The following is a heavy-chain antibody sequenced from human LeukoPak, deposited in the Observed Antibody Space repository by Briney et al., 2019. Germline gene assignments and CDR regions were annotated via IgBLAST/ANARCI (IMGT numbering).Heavy chain of an antibody. CDR3: ARARVVPAAIRKRNWFDP. V-gene: IGHV4-34*01. CDR1: GGSLSGYY. CDR2: INHSGST. J-gene: IGHJ5*02. D-gene: IGHD2-2*01. Sequence: SETLSLTCGVYGGSLSGYYWIGMRQPPGKGLEGIGEINHSGSTNYNPSLKSRVTISVDTSKNQFSLKLSSVTAADTAVYYCARARVVPAAIRKRNWFDPWGQGTLVTVSS.